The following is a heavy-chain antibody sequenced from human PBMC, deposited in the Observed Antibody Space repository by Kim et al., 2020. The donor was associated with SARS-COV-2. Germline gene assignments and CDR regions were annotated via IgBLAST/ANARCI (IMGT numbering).Heavy chain of an antibody. V-gene: IGHV4-39*07. Sequence: PPLESRVTISVDTSKNQFSLKLSSVTAADTAVYYCAREVVSYGGKTPFDYWGQGTLVTVSS. D-gene: IGHD4-17*01. J-gene: IGHJ4*02. CDR3: AREVVSYGGKTPFDY.